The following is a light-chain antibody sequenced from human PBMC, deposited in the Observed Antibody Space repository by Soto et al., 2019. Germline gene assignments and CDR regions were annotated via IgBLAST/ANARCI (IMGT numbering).Light chain of an antibody. CDR3: SSYAGSNNFEV. CDR1: SSDFGGYNY. Sequence: QSVLTQPPSASGSPGQSVTISCTGTSSDFGGYNYVSWYQQHPGKAPKLMIYEVSKRPSGVPVRFSGSKSGNTASLTVSGFQVEDEADYYCSSYAGSNNFEVFGTGTKVTVL. J-gene: IGLJ1*01. V-gene: IGLV2-8*01. CDR2: EVS.